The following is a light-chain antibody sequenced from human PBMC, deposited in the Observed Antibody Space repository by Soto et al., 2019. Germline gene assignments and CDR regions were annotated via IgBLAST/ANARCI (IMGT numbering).Light chain of an antibody. J-gene: IGLJ1*01. V-gene: IGLV2-14*01. CDR3: SSYTSDSSYD. CDR2: AVS. CDR1: SSDVGLYDY. Sequence: QSPLTQPASVSGSPGQSITISCTGTSSDVGLYDYVSWYQQHPGKAPQLMIYAVSNRPSGVSNRFSASKSGNTASLFISGLQAEDEADYYCSSYTSDSSYDFGSGTKVTVL.